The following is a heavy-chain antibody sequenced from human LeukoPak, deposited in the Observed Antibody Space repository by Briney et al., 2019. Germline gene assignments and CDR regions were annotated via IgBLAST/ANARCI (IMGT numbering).Heavy chain of an antibody. CDR2: IKQDGSEK. CDR3: ARDSYLYVNWFDP. J-gene: IGHJ5*02. Sequence: GGSLRLSCAASGFTFSSYAMSWVRQAPGKGLEWVANIKQDGSEKYYVDSVKGRFTISRDNAKNSLYLQMNSLRAEDTAVYYCARDSYLYVNWFDPWGQGTLVTVSS. D-gene: IGHD2-8*01. V-gene: IGHV3-7*01. CDR1: GFTFSSYA.